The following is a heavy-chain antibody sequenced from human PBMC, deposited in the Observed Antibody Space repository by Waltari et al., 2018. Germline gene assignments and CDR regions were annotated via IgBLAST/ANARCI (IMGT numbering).Heavy chain of an antibody. V-gene: IGHV4-4*02. D-gene: IGHD2-2*01. CDR3: AGDRAIGLFFDY. CDR1: GDSIRGNYW. CDR2: VHHSGKT. Sequence: QVQLQESGQGLVKPSGTLSLTCAVSGDSIRGNYWWSWGRQSPEKGLEWIGQVHHSGKTHYNPSLQSRVTISVDKPKNQFSLNLNSVTAADTAVYYCAGDRAIGLFFDYWGRGTLVTVSS. J-gene: IGHJ4*02.